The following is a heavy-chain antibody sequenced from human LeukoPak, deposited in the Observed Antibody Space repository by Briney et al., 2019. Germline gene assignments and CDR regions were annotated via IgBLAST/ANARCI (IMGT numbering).Heavy chain of an antibody. J-gene: IGHJ2*01. V-gene: IGHV3-23*01. CDR3: AKVHEGYLLPNWFFDL. Sequence: GGSLRLSCAASGFTFSSYAMSWVRQAPGKGLEWVSTISGSGDSTHYADSVKGRFTISRDNSKNTLYLQMNSLRAEDTAVFYCAKVHEGYLLPNWFFDLWGRGTLVTVSS. CDR1: GFTFSSYA. CDR2: ISGSGDST. D-gene: IGHD3-22*01.